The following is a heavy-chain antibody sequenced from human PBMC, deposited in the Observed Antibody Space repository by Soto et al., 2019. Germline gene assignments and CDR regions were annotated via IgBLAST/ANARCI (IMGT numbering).Heavy chain of an antibody. J-gene: IGHJ6*02. V-gene: IGHV3-30-3*01. CDR1: VFTFSSYA. D-gene: IGHD2-2*01. CDR3: ARDIVVVPASIHYYYYYGMDV. Sequence: PGGSLRLSCAASVFTFSSYAMHWVRQAPGKGLEWVAVISYDGSNKYYADSVKGRFTISRDNSKNTLYLQMNSLRAEGTAVYYCARDIVVVPASIHYYYYYGMDVWGQGTTVTVSS. CDR2: ISYDGSNK.